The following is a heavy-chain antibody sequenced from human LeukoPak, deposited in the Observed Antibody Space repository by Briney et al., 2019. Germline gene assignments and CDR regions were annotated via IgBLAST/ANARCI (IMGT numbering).Heavy chain of an antibody. J-gene: IGHJ4*02. V-gene: IGHV1-2*02. Sequence: ASVKVSCKASGYTXTGYYMHWVRQAPGQGLEWMGCINPNSGDTNYAQKFQGRVTMTRDTSISTAYMELSRLRFDDTAVYYCARDAAAAGRDYWGQGTLVTVSS. D-gene: IGHD6-13*01. CDR2: INPNSGDT. CDR1: GYTXTGYY. CDR3: ARDAAAAGRDY.